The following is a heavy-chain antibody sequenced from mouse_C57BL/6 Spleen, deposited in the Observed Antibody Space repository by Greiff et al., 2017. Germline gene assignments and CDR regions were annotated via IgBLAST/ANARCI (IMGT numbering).Heavy chain of an antibody. CDR1: GYTFTSYW. CDR2: IDPSDSYT. CDR3: ARWDSNLRAMDY. D-gene: IGHD2-5*01. Sequence: QVQLQQPGAELVRPGTSVKLSCKASGYTFTSYWMHWVKQRPGQGLEWIGVIDPSDSYTNYNQKFKGKATLTVDTSSSTAYMQLSSLTSEDSAVYYCARWDSNLRAMDYWGQGTSVTVSS. V-gene: IGHV1-59*01. J-gene: IGHJ4*01.